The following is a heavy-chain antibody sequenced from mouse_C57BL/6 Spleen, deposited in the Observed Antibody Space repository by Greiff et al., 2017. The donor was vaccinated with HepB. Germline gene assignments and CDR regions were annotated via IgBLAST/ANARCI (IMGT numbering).Heavy chain of an antibody. J-gene: IGHJ4*01. CDR1: GYSITSGYY. CDR3: ARGDGPLAMDY. V-gene: IGHV3-6*01. CDR2: ISYDGSN. Sequence: DVQLQESGPGLVKPSQSLSLTCSVTGYSITSGYYWNWIRQFPGNKLEWMGYISYDGSNNYNPSLKNRISITRDTSKNQFFLKLNSVTTEDTATYYCARGDGPLAMDYWGQGTSVTVSS. D-gene: IGHD1-2*01.